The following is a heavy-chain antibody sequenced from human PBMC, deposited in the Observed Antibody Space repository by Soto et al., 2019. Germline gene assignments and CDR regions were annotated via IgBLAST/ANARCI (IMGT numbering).Heavy chain of an antibody. CDR3: ARGPPAYCTNGVCYPPIYYYGMDV. CDR2: IIPIVGTA. D-gene: IGHD2-8*01. J-gene: IGHJ6*02. Sequence: ASVKVSCKASGGTFSSYANSWVRQAPGQGLEWMGGIIPIVGTANYAQKFQGRVTITADESTSTAYMELSSLRSEDTAVYYCARGPPAYCTNGVCYPPIYYYGMDVWGQGTTVTVSS. V-gene: IGHV1-69*13. CDR1: GGTFSSYA.